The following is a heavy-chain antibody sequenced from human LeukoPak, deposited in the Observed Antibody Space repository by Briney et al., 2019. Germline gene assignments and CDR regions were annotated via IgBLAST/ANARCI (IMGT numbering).Heavy chain of an antibody. V-gene: IGHV3-21*01. Sequence: NSGGSLRLSCAASGFTFSSYSMNWVRQPPGKGPEWVSSISSSSSYIYYADSVKGRFTISRDNAKNSLYLQMNSLTAADTAVYYCARAPFRYYAFDSWGQGTLVTVSS. D-gene: IGHD2-2*01. J-gene: IGHJ4*02. CDR3: ARAPFRYYAFDS. CDR2: ISSSSSYI. CDR1: GFTFSSYS.